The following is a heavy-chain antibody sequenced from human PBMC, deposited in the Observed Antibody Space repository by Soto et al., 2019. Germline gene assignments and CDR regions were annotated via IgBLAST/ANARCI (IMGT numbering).Heavy chain of an antibody. V-gene: IGHV3-21*01. CDR3: ARRQLPGYYYYGMDV. CDR2: ISSSSSYI. D-gene: IGHD6-6*01. J-gene: IGHJ6*02. Sequence: PGGSLRLSCAASGFTFSSYSMNWVRQAPGKGLEWVSSISSSSSYIYYADSVKGRFTISRDNAKISLYLQMNSLRAEDTAVYYCARRQLPGYYYYGMDVWGQGTTVTVSS. CDR1: GFTFSSYS.